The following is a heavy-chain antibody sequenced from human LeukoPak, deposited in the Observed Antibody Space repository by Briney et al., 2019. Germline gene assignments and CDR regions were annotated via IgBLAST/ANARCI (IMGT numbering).Heavy chain of an antibody. Sequence: SETLSLTCTVSGGSISSSSYYWGWIRQPPGKGLEWIGSIYYSGSTYYNPSLKSRVTISVDTSKNQFSLKLSSVTAADTAVYYCASRGQLLDFDCWGQGTLVTVSP. CDR2: IYYSGST. CDR1: GGSISSSSYY. CDR3: ASRGQLLDFDC. J-gene: IGHJ4*02. V-gene: IGHV4-39*07. D-gene: IGHD6-13*01.